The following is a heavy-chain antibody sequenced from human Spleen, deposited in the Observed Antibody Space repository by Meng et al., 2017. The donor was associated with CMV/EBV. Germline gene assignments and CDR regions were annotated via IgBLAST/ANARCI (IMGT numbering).Heavy chain of an antibody. CDR1: GGSIGSYS. V-gene: IGHV4-59*01. D-gene: IGHD2-2*02. CDR2: IYNSGSI. Sequence: SETLSLTCNVSGGSIGSYSYNWIRQPPGKGLEWIGHIYNSGSINYNPSLKSRVAISVDTSKNQFSLKVTSVTATDTAVYYCARLLVVPAAIRSAFDIWGQGTMVTVSS. CDR3: ARLLVVPAAIRSAFDI. J-gene: IGHJ3*02.